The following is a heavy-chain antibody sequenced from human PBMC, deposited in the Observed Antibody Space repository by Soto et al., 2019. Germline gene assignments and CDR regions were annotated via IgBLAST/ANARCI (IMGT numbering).Heavy chain of an antibody. V-gene: IGHV3-23*01. CDR1: GFTFSSYA. D-gene: IGHD6-19*01. Sequence: EVQLLESGGGLVQPGGSLRLSCAASGFTFSSYAMSWVRQAPGKGLEWVSAISGSGGSTYYADSVKGRFTISRDNSKNTLYLQMNSLIADDTAVYYCANVLAVAGTVSAFDIWGQGTMGTVSS. CDR3: ANVLAVAGTVSAFDI. CDR2: ISGSGGST. J-gene: IGHJ3*02.